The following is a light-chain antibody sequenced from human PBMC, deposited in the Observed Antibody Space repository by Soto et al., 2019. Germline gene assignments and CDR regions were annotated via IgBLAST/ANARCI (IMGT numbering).Light chain of an antibody. V-gene: IGLV2-14*01. Sequence: QSALTQTASVSGSPGQTITISCTGTSSDVGGYAYVSWYQQYPGKVPKLVISEVSNRPSGVSHRFSGSRSGNTASLTISGLQAEDEADYHCSSYTRRTTPGFGGGTNLTVL. CDR2: EVS. J-gene: IGLJ2*01. CDR3: SSYTRRTTPG. CDR1: SSDVGGYAY.